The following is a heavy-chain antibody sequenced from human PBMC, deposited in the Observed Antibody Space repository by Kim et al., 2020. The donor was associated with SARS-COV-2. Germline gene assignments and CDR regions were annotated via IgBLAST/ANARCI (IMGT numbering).Heavy chain of an antibody. CDR1: GFTFNDYA. Sequence: GGSLRLSCVTSGFTFNDYAMHWVRQAPGKGLEWVSGISWNGVNIGYADSLKGRFIISRDNAKKSAYLEIDSLRAEDTALYYCAKGHGGRIYYYGLDVWG. CDR2: ISWNGVNI. V-gene: IGHV3-9*01. J-gene: IGHJ6*04. CDR3: AKGHGGRIYYYGLDV. D-gene: IGHD1-26*01.